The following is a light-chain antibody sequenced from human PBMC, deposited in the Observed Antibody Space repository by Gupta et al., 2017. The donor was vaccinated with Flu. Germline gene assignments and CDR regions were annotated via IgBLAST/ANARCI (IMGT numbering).Light chain of an antibody. CDR2: DND. V-gene: IGLV1-51*01. Sequence: QSVLTQPPSVSAAPGPTVSISCSGSTANIANNYVSWYQQFPGTAPKLLIYDNDKRLPVVADRFFGSKSGPSATLGITGLQAGDEASYYCGTWDTSLSGGVFGRGTNLTVL. CDR3: GTWDTSLSGGV. CDR1: TANIANNY. J-gene: IGLJ3*02.